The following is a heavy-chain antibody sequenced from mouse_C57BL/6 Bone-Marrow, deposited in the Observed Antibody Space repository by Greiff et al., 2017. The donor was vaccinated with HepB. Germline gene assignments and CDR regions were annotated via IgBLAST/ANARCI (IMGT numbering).Heavy chain of an antibody. D-gene: IGHD1-1*01. V-gene: IGHV1-87*01. Sequence: QVQLKQSGPELARPWASVKISCQAFYTFSRRVHFAIRDTNYWMQWVKKRPGQGLEWIGAIYPGNGDTSYNQKFKGKATLTADKSSSTAYMQLSSLTSEDSSVYYCACPHYYGSRSGYFDVWGTGTTVTVSS. CDR2: GQGLEWIG. CDR1: YTFSRRVH. CDR3: SEDSSVYYCACPHYYGSRSGYFDV. J-gene: IGHJ1*03.